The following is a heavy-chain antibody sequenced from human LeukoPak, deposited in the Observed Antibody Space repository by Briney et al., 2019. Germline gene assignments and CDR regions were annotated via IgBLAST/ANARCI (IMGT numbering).Heavy chain of an antibody. CDR1: GFTFSTYW. CDR2: LNQDGSEK. Sequence: GGSLRLSCAASGFTFSTYWINWVRQAPGKGLEWVAVLNQDGSEKYYVDSVKGRFTISRDNAKNSLYLQMNSLRAEDTAVYYCARDFRNAGDYWGQGTLVTASS. CDR3: ARDFRNAGDY. V-gene: IGHV3-7*01. J-gene: IGHJ4*02. D-gene: IGHD1-14*01.